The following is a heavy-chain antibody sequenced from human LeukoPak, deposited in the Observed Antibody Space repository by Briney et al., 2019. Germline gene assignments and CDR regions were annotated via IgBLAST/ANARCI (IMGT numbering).Heavy chain of an antibody. CDR1: GGSISSTTYY. Sequence: SETLSLTCTVSGGSISSTTYYWGWIRRPPGKGLEWIGSSYYSGSTYYNPSLKSRVTISVDTSKNQFSLKLSSVTAADTAVYYCARHLLGYCSGGNCYYFDFWGQGTLVTVSS. CDR3: ARHLLGYCSGGNCYYFDF. D-gene: IGHD2-15*01. V-gene: IGHV4-39*01. J-gene: IGHJ4*02. CDR2: SYYSGST.